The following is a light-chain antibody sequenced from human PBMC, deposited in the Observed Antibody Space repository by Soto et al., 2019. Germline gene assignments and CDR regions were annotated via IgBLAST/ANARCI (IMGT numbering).Light chain of an antibody. V-gene: IGLV1-44*01. Sequence: QSVLTQPPSASGTPGQSVTVSCSGSNSNIGSNTVNWFQHLPGTAPKLLIYSFHQRPSGVPDRFSGSKSVTSDSLAIRGLQFEDESDYYCAAWDDSLNGYVFGTGTKLTVL. J-gene: IGLJ1*01. CDR2: SFH. CDR3: AAWDDSLNGYV. CDR1: NSNIGSNT.